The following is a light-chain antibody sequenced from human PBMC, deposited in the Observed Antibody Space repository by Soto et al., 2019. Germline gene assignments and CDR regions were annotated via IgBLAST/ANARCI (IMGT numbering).Light chain of an antibody. CDR3: QQRHSGWT. CDR1: QSVSTY. V-gene: IGKV3-11*01. J-gene: IGKJ1*01. CDR2: GAS. Sequence: EVVLTQSPATLSLSPGERATLSCRASQSVSTYLAWYQQKPGQAPSLLIYGASNTATGLPAMFSGGGSGTDFTLTISSLEPEDVAVYYCQQRHSGWTFGHGTKVEIK.